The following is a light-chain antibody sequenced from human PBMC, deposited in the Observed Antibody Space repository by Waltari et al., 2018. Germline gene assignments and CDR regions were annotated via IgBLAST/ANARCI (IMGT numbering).Light chain of an antibody. Sequence: SSDLTQPPSVSVSPGQTATVTCFGGTLGATYVSWYQQKPGQSPVLIIYQDTRRPSRIPGQFSGSKSWNTATLTISGAQSMDEADYYCQAWDISTIVFGSGTKVTVL. CDR1: TLGATY. J-gene: IGLJ1*01. CDR2: QDT. CDR3: QAWDISTIV. V-gene: IGLV3-1*01.